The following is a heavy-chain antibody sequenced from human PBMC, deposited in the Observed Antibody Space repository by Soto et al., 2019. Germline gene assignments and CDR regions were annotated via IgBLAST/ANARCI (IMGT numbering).Heavy chain of an antibody. J-gene: IGHJ4*02. V-gene: IGHV1-18*01. CDR3: ARGLSRYNWNDVGY. CDR2: ISAYNGNT. CDR1: GYTFTSHG. D-gene: IGHD1-20*01. Sequence: QVPLVQSGAEVKKPGASVQVSCKASGYTFTSHGISWVRQAPGQGLEWMGWISAYNGNTNYAQKLQGRVTMTTDTSTSTAYMELRSLRSDDTAVYYCARGLSRYNWNDVGYWGQGTLVTVSS.